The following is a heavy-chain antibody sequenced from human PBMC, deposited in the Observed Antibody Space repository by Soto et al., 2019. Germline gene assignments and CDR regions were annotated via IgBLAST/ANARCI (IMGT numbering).Heavy chain of an antibody. J-gene: IGHJ5*02. CDR3: ARDLKVRGAGWFDP. D-gene: IGHD3-10*01. CDR2: ISPSSSTI. CDR1: GFTFSTYS. Sequence: EVQLVESGGGLVQPGGSLRLSCAASGFTFSTYSMNWVRQAPGKVLEWVSYISPSSSTIYYADSVKGRFTISRDNAKNSLYLQMNSLRAEDTAVYYCARDLKVRGAGWFDPWGQGTLVTVSS. V-gene: IGHV3-48*01.